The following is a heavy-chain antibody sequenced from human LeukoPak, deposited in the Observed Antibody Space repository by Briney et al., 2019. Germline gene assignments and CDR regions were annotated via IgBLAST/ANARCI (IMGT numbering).Heavy chain of an antibody. Sequence: GGSLRLSCAASRFSFSSYGMHWVRQAPGKGLDWVAYIQYDGSNEQDADSVKGRFSISRDSSKNTLYLQMNSLRAEDTAVYYCAKDRCSNGVGCYYYYMDVWGRGTTVTISS. V-gene: IGHV3-30*02. CDR3: AKDRCSNGVGCYYYYMDV. J-gene: IGHJ6*03. CDR2: IQYDGSNE. D-gene: IGHD2-8*01. CDR1: RFSFSSYG.